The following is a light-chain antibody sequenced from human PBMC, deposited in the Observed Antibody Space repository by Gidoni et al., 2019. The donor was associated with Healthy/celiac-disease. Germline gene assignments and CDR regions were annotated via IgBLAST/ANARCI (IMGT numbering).Light chain of an antibody. V-gene: IGKV1-33*01. J-gene: IGKJ4*01. CDR2: DAS. CDR1: QYISNY. CDR3: QQYDNLPRLT. Sequence: DIQMTQSPSSLSASVGDRVTITCQASQYISNYLNWYQQKPGKAPKLLIYDASNLETGVPSRFSGSGSGTDFTFTISSLQPEDIATYYCQQYDNLPRLTFGGGTKVEIK.